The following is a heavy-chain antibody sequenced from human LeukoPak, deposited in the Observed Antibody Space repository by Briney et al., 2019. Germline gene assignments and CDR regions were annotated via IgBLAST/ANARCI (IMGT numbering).Heavy chain of an antibody. Sequence: SETLSLTCAVYGGSLSGYYWSWIRQPPGKGLEWIGEINHSGSTNYNPSLKSRVTISVDTSKNQFSLKLSSVTAADTAVYYCARSLVEDIVVVVAATQDWFDPWGQGTLVTVSS. CDR1: GGSLSGYY. V-gene: IGHV4-34*01. CDR2: INHSGST. CDR3: ARSLVEDIVVVVAATQDWFDP. D-gene: IGHD2-15*01. J-gene: IGHJ5*02.